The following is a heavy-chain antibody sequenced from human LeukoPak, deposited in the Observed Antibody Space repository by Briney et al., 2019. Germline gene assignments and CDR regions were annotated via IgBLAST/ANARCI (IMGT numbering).Heavy chain of an antibody. Sequence: PSETLSLTCTVSGGSISSSSYYWGWIRQPPGKGLEWIGIIYYSGSTYYNPSLKSRVTISVDTSKNQFSLKLRSVTAADTAVYYCARLKYYYGSGSSLGYWGQGTLVTVSS. CDR1: GGSISSSSYY. J-gene: IGHJ4*02. V-gene: IGHV4-39*07. D-gene: IGHD3-10*01. CDR2: IYYSGST. CDR3: ARLKYYYGSGSSLGY.